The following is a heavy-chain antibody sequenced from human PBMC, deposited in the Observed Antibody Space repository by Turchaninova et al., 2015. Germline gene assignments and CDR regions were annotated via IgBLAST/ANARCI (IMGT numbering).Heavy chain of an antibody. CDR1: GGSISSSY. CDR3: ARGRPPTAIPFDY. CDR2: IYYSGST. D-gene: IGHD2-2*02. J-gene: IGHJ4*02. Sequence: QVQLQESGPGLVKPSETLSLTCTVAGGSISSSYWSWIRQPPGKGLEWIGYIYYSGSTNYNPSLKSRVTMSVDTSKNQFSLKLSSVTAADTAVYYCARGRPPTAIPFDYWGQGTLVTVSS. V-gene: IGHV4-59*01.